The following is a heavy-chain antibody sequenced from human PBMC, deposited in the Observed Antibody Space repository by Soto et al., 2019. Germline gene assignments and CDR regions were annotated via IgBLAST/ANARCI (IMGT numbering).Heavy chain of an antibody. D-gene: IGHD5-12*01. CDR1: GYTFTSYE. V-gene: IGHV1-8*01. J-gene: IGHJ6*02. CDR3: ASGGDSGYDSNYYYGMDV. CDR2: MNPNSGNT. Sequence: QVQLVQSGAEVKKPGASVKVSCKASGYTFTSYEINWVRQATGQGLEWMGWMNPNSGNTGYAQKFQGRATMTRNTSLSTAYMELSSLRSEDTAVYYCASGGDSGYDSNYYYGMDVWGQGTTVSVSS.